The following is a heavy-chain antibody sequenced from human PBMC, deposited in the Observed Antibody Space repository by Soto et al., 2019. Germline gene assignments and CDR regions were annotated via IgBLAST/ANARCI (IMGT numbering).Heavy chain of an antibody. V-gene: IGHV5-51*01. D-gene: IGHD6-13*01. CDR3: ARMMAASGTAFDY. CDR2: IYPGDSDT. Sequence: PGESLKISCQASGYSFISSCIGLVLQRPGKGLEWMGIIYPGDSDTRYSPSFQCQVTISADKSTSTAYLQWSSLKASDTATYYCARMMAASGTAFDYWGQGALVTVSS. CDR1: GYSFISSC. J-gene: IGHJ4*02.